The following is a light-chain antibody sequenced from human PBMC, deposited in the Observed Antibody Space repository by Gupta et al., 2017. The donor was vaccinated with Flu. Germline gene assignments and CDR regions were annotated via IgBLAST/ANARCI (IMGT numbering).Light chain of an antibody. CDR1: PSNRTE. J-gene: IGKJ5*01. V-gene: IGKV1-5*03. CDR3: HNQNRPTMT. CDR2: YAG. Sequence: PFTLSEPVCSSVNTTCRARPSNRTELSWYQQQKGKGPQHLINYAGRINDGGSSSCIGSGSGTEFTTTKSSLGADDAATYYCHNQNRPTMTFGQGTQLEIK.